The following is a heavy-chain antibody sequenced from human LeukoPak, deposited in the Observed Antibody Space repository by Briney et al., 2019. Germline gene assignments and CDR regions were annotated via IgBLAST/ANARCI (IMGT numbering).Heavy chain of an antibody. CDR3: ARSSRDGYTH. D-gene: IGHD5-24*01. CDR2: ISAYNGNT. Sequence: ATVKLSCKASGYTFTRYGISWVRQAPGQGLEWMGWISAYNGNTNYAQKLQRRDNMTTDTSTSQASMELRSLRSDDTAVYYCARSSRDGYTHWGQGTLVTVSS. J-gene: IGHJ4*02. V-gene: IGHV1-18*01. CDR1: GYTFTRYG.